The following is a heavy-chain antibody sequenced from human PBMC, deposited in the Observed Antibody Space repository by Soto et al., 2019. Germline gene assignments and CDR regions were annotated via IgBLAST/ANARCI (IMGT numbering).Heavy chain of an antibody. D-gene: IGHD6-13*01. Sequence: QVQLVQSGAEVKKPGSSVKVSCKASGGTFSSYAISWVRQAPGQGLEWMGGIIPIFGTTNYAQKFQGRVTITADESTSTAYMELSSLRSEDTAVYYCARDGLFAAAAHYGMDVWGQGTTVTVSS. CDR3: ARDGLFAAAAHYGMDV. V-gene: IGHV1-69*12. CDR1: GGTFSSYA. CDR2: IIPIFGTT. J-gene: IGHJ6*02.